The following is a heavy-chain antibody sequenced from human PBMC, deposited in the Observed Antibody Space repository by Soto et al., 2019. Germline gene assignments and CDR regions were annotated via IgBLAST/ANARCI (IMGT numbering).Heavy chain of an antibody. CDR2: IYYSGTT. D-gene: IGHD6-19*01. CDR1: GYSISSSNW. CDR3: AIHDGFRSGWIFDY. Sequence: SETLSLTCAVSGYSISSSNWWWWILHPPGKGLEWIGYIYYSGTTYYNPSLKSRVTISVDTSNNQLSLKLRSVTAADTAVYYCAIHDGFRSGWIFDYWGHGTLVTVS. V-gene: IGHV4-28*01. J-gene: IGHJ4*01.